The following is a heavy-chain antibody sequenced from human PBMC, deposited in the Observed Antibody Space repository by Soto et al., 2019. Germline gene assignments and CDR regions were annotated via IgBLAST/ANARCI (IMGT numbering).Heavy chain of an antibody. D-gene: IGHD2-15*01. J-gene: IGHJ5*02. V-gene: IGHV1-46*01. CDR1: GYTFSNHY. CDR3: ARGIATGQLDP. Sequence: ASVKVSCKASGYTFSNHYIHWVRQVPGQGLEWMGVINPSGGSTHFAQKFQGRVIITRDTSASTAYMDLSSLRSEDTAVYYCARGIATGQLDPWGQGTLVTVSS. CDR2: INPSGGST.